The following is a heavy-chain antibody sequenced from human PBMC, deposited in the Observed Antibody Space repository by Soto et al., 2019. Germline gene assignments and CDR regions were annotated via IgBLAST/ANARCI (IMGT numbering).Heavy chain of an antibody. J-gene: IGHJ5*02. CDR1: GYTLTELS. V-gene: IGHV1-24*01. CDR3: ATEAACSSTSCLFGYGDWLDP. Sequence: GASVKVSCKVSGYTLTELSMHWVRQAPGKGLEWMGGFDPEDGETIYAQKFQGRVTMTEDTSTDTAYMELSSLRSEDTAVYYCATEAACSSTSCLFGYGDWLDPWGQGTLVTVSS. CDR2: FDPEDGET. D-gene: IGHD2-2*01.